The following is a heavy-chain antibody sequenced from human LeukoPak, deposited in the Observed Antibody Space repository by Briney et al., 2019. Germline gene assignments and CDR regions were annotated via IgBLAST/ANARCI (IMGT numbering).Heavy chain of an antibody. CDR3: AKGGYTTCFDP. CDR2: IRSNGRDT. Sequence: PGGSLRLSCAASGFTFSEYSMSWVRQAPGKGLEWVSNIRSNGRDTYYTDSVKGWFTISRDDSKNTLYLEMNSLRAEDTAVYYCAKGGYTTCFDPWGQGTLVTVSS. CDR1: GFTFSEYS. D-gene: IGHD2-15*01. V-gene: IGHV3-23*01. J-gene: IGHJ5*02.